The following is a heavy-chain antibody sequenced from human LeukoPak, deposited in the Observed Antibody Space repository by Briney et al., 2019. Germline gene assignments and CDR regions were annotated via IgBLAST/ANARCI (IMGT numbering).Heavy chain of an antibody. D-gene: IGHD3-22*01. CDR2: FDPEDGET. J-gene: IGHJ4*02. Sequence: GASVKVSCKVSGYTLTDSSMHWVQQAPGKGLERMGDFDPEDGETIYAQKFQGRVTMTEDTSTDTAYMELSSLRSGYTAVYHCATEGDYCDSSGYRPGFDYWGQGTLVTVFS. CDR3: ATEGDYCDSSGYRPGFDY. CDR1: GYTLTDSS. V-gene: IGHV1-24*01.